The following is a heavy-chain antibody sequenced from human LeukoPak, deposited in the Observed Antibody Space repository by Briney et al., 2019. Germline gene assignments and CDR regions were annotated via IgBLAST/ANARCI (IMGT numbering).Heavy chain of an antibody. CDR2: IIEKGNA. CDR1: GGTFSSYS. Sequence: SETLSLTCALYGGTFSSYSWSWTWIRQTPEKGLEWIGEIIEKGNANYNPSLKSRVTIDLDTSKNQFSLKLTSMTAADTAMYYCARGYYPPRWYFDLWGRGTLVTVSS. D-gene: IGHD3-10*01. V-gene: IGHV4-34*01. J-gene: IGHJ2*01. CDR3: ARGYYPPRWYFDL.